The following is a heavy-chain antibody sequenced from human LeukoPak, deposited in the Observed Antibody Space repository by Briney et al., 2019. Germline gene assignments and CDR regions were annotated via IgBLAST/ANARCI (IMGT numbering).Heavy chain of an antibody. J-gene: IGHJ4*02. CDR2: ISDTGGI. V-gene: IGHV3-48*03. Sequence: GGSLRLSCEASGFIFSSFELNWVRQAPGKGLEWVSHISDTGGIVYADSVKGRFTISRDNAKNSQYLRMTSLRVEDTAFYYCARSGGSYKPFDFWGQGTLVTVSS. CDR3: ARSGGSYKPFDF. CDR1: GFIFSSFE. D-gene: IGHD2-15*01.